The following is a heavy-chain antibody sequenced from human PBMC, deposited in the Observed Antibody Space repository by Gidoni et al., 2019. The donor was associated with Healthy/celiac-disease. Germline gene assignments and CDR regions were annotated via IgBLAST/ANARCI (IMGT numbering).Heavy chain of an antibody. CDR2: IYYSGST. D-gene: IGHD2-15*01. J-gene: IGHJ6*03. CDR1: GGSISRGGHY. CDR3: ARVVVAATTAHYYYYYYMDV. Sequence: QVQLQESGPGMVKTSQTMSLTCTVTGGSISRGGHYRSWIRQHPGKGLEWIGYIYYSGSTYYYPSLQCRVTISVDTSKNQFSLKLSSVTAADTAVYYCARVVVAATTAHYYYYYYMDVWGKGTTVTVSS. V-gene: IGHV4-31*03.